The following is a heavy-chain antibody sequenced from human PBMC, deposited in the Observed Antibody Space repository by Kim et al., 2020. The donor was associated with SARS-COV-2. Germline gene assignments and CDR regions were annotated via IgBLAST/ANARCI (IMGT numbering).Heavy chain of an antibody. J-gene: IGHJ5*02. CDR2: VFYTGST. CDR1: GGSISTASYD. D-gene: IGHD6-13*01. Sequence: SETLSLTCTVSGGSISTASYDWGWVRQPPGKGLEWIGSVFYTGSTYYNPSLKSRVTLSIDTSKNQFSLNLTSVTAADTAIYYWTSPPDSRSLVGWFDPWGQGTLVILSS. V-gene: IGHV4-39*07. CDR3: TSPPDSRSLVGWFDP.